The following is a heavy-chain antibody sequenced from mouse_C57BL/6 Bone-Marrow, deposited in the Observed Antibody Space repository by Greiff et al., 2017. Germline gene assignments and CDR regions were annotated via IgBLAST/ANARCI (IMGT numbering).Heavy chain of an antibody. CDR1: GYTFPSYW. Sequence: VQLQQPGAELVRPGSSVKLSCKASGYTFPSYWMHWVKQRPIQGLEWIGNIDPSDSETHYNQKFKDKATLTVDKSSSTAYMQLSSLTSEDSAVYYGASCPFYYGSSYGYFDVWGTGTTVTVAS. CDR2: IDPSDSET. D-gene: IGHD1-1*01. CDR3: ASCPFYYGSSYGYFDV. V-gene: IGHV1-52*01. J-gene: IGHJ1*03.